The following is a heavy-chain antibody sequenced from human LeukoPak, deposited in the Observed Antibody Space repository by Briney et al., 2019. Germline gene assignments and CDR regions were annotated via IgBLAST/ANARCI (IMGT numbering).Heavy chain of an antibody. CDR3: ARRGTGYSSCPDDNWFDP. V-gene: IGHV5-51*01. CDR1: GYSFTSYW. CDR2: IYPGDSDT. D-gene: IGHD6-13*01. J-gene: IGHJ5*02. Sequence: GESLKISCKGSGYSFTSYWIGWVRQMPGKGLEWMGIIYPGDSDTRYSPSFQGQVTISADKSISTAYLQWSSLKASDTAMYYCARRGTGYSSCPDDNWFDPWGQGTLVTVSS.